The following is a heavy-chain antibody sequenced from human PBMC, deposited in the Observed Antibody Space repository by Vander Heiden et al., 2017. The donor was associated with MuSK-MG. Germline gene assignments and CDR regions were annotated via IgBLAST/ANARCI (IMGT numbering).Heavy chain of an antibody. D-gene: IGHD6-19*01. Sequence: QVQLQQWGAGLLKPSETLSLTCAVSGASFSGYYWSWIRQPPGKGLEWIGEINHSGSTNYNPSLKSRVTISVDTSKNQFSLKLSSMTAAETAVYYCARGLGIAVAGTRWFDPWGHGTLVTVSS. CDR1: GASFSGYY. V-gene: IGHV4-34*01. CDR3: ARGLGIAVAGTRWFDP. CDR2: INHSGST. J-gene: IGHJ5*02.